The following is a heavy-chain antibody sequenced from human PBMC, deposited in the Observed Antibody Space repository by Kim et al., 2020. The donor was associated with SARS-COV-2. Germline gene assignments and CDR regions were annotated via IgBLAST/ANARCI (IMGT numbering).Heavy chain of an antibody. D-gene: IGHD2-15*01. CDR2: INPSGGST. CDR1: GYTFTSYY. J-gene: IGHJ4*02. Sequence: ASVKVSCKASGYTFTSYYMHWVRQAPGQGLEWMGIINPSGGSTSYAQKFQGRVTMTRDTSTSTVYMELSSLRSEDTAVYYCARDFGDPRGALLLYYFDYWGQGTLVTVPS. CDR3: ARDFGDPRGALLLYYFDY. V-gene: IGHV1-46*01.